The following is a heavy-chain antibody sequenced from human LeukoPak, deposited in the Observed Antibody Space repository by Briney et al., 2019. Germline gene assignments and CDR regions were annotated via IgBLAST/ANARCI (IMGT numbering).Heavy chain of an antibody. V-gene: IGHV3-30-3*01. Sequence: PGRSLRLSCAASGFTFSSYAMHWVRQAPGKGLEWVAVISYDGSNKYYADSVKGRFTISRDNSKNTLYLQMNSLRAEDTAVYYCARLATNGGYGYWGQGTLVTVSS. D-gene: IGHD5-12*01. CDR2: ISYDGSNK. CDR1: GFTFSSYA. CDR3: ARLATNGGYGY. J-gene: IGHJ4*02.